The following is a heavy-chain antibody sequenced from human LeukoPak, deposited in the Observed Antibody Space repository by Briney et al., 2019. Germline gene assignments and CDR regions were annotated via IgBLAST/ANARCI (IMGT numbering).Heavy chain of an antibody. CDR2: INPNSGGT. CDR3: ARVPIVVLPLAHAFLI. CDR1: GYTFTGYY. V-gene: IGHV1-2*02. D-gene: IGHD2-2*01. J-gene: IGHJ3*02. Sequence: ASVKVSCKASGYTFTGYYMHWVRQAPGQGREWMGWINPNSGGTNYAQKFQGRVTMTRDTSISTAYMELSRLRSDDTAVYYCARVPIVVLPLAHAFLIWGQGTIVTVSS.